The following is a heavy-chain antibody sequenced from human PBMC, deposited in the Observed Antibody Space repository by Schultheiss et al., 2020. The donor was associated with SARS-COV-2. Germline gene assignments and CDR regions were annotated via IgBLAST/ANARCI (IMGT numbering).Heavy chain of an antibody. CDR1: GFTFSSYA. CDR2: ISYDGSNK. CDR3: ARDRNYYMDV. Sequence: GGSLRLSCAASGFTFSSYAMHWVRQAPGKGLEWVAVISYDGSNKYYADSVKGRFTISRDNAKNSLYLQMNSLRAGDTAVYYCARDRNYYMDVWGKGTTVTVSS. J-gene: IGHJ6*03. V-gene: IGHV3-30*14.